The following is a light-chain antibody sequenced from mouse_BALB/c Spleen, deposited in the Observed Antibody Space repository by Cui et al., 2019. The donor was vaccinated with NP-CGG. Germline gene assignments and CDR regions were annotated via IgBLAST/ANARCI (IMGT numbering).Light chain of an antibody. J-gene: IGLJ1*01. Sequence: QAVVTQASALTTSPGETVTLTCRSTTGVVTTSNYANWVQEKPEHLFAGLIGGTNNRAPGVPARFSGSLIGDKAALTIAGAQTEDEAIYFCALWYSNHWVFGGGTKLTVL. CDR1: TGVVTTSNY. CDR3: ALWYSNHWV. V-gene: IGLV1*01. CDR2: GTN.